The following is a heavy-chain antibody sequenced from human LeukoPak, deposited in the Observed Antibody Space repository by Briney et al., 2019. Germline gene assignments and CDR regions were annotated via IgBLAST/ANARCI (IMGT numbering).Heavy chain of an antibody. CDR3: ARVIRWFDP. CDR2: INSDGSSI. V-gene: IGHV3-74*01. CDR1: GFTFSNYW. J-gene: IGHJ5*02. Sequence: QPGGSLRLSCAASGFTFSNYWMHWVRQAPGKGLVWVARINSDGSSIRYADSVKGRFTISRDNAENTLYLQMNSLRAEDTAVYYCARVIRWFDPWGQGTLVTVSS.